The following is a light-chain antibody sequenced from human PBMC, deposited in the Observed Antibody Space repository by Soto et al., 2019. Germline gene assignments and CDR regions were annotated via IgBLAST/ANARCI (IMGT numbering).Light chain of an antibody. J-gene: IGKJ4*01. CDR3: QHRSN. Sequence: IVLTQSPATLSLSPGERATLSCRASQSVRTYIAWYQQKPGQAPRLLVYGASNRATGIPARFSGSASGTDFTLIISSLEPEDFAVYYCQHRSNFGGGTKVEIK. V-gene: IGKV3-11*01. CDR2: GAS. CDR1: QSVRTY.